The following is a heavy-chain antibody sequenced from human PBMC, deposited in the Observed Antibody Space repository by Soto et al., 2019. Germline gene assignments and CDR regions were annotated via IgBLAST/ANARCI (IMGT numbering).Heavy chain of an antibody. CDR1: GFTFTSSA. V-gene: IGHV1-58*01. D-gene: IGHD3-10*01. CDR3: AVHYYGSGSYYKDYYYYGMDV. J-gene: IGHJ6*02. CDR2: IVVGSGNT. Sequence: ASVKVSCKASGFTFTSSAVQWVRQARGQRLERIGWIVVGSGNTNYAQKFQERVTITRDMSTSTAYMELSSLRSEDTAVYYCAVHYYGSGSYYKDYYYYGMDVWGQGTTVTVSS.